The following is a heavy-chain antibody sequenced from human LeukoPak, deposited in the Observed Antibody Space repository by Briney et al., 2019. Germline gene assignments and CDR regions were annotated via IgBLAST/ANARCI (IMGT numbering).Heavy chain of an antibody. V-gene: IGHV4-34*01. J-gene: IGHJ4*02. CDR3: VAYYFDSSGPKKNY. D-gene: IGHD3-22*01. CDR2: INHSGST. CDR1: GGSFSGYY. Sequence: SSETLSLTCAVYGGSFSGYYWSWIRQPPGKGLEWIGEINHSGSTNYNPSLKSRVTISVDTSKKQFSLKLSSVTAADTAVYYCVAYYFDSSGPKKNYWGQGSLVTVSS.